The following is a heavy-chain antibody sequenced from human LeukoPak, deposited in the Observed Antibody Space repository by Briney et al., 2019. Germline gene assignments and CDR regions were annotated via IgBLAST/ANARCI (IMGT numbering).Heavy chain of an antibody. Sequence: SETLSLTCTVSGGSISSSSYYWGWIRQPPGKGLEWIGTIHYSGRTYYNPSLESRVTISVDTSKNQFSLKPTSVTAADTTVYYCASLRDGYDVDHWGQGTLVTVSS. J-gene: IGHJ4*02. CDR3: ASLRDGYDVDH. V-gene: IGHV4-39*01. CDR2: IHYSGRT. D-gene: IGHD5-24*01. CDR1: GGSISSSSYY.